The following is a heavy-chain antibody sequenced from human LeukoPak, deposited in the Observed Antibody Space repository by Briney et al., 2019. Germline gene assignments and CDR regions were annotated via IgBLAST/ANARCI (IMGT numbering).Heavy chain of an antibody. CDR3: ASWGQNYDFWSGYQRGYFDY. CDR2: IYYSGST. V-gene: IGHV4-39*01. J-gene: IGHJ4*02. D-gene: IGHD3-3*01. Sequence: SETLSLTCTVSGGSISSSSYYWGWIRQPPGKGLEWIGSIYYSGSTYYNPSLKSRVTISVDTSKNQFSLKLSSVTAADTAVYYCASWGQNYDFWSGYQRGYFDYWGQGTLVTVSS. CDR1: GGSISSSSYY.